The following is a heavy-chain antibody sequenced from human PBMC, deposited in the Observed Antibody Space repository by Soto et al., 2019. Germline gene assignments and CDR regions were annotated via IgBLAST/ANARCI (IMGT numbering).Heavy chain of an antibody. Sequence: ASVKVSCKVSGYTLTELSMHWVRQAPGKGLEWMGGFDPEDGETIYAQKFQGRVTMTEDTSTDTAYMELSSLRSEDTAVYYCATGKVGYYYYGMDVWGQGTTVTVSS. J-gene: IGHJ6*02. CDR2: FDPEDGET. CDR3: ATGKVGYYYYGMDV. V-gene: IGHV1-24*01. CDR1: GYTLTELS.